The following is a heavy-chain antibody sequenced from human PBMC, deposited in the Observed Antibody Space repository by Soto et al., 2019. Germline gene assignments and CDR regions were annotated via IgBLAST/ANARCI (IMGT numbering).Heavy chain of an antibody. V-gene: IGHV4-39*01. Sequence: SETLSLTCTVTGDSISSRSYYWGWIRQPPGKGLEWIGSIYYSGSTYNNPSLRSRVSMSIDTSKDQFSLKLKSVTAADTALYFCARQRTSVVTQAYFGVWGPGSLVTVSS. CDR1: GDSISSRSYY. J-gene: IGHJ4*02. CDR2: IYYSGST. CDR3: ARQRTSVVTQAYFGV. D-gene: IGHD2-21*02.